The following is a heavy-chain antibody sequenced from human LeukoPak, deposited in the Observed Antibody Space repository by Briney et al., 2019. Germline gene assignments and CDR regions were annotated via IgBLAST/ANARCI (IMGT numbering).Heavy chain of an antibody. V-gene: IGHV4-59*11. CDR3: ARDQYCTSGKCFGVAWFDP. Sequence: PSETLSLTCTVSGGSMSSHYWSWIRQSPGKGLEWIGFIHHSGTTNYNPSLQSRVTISQDTSNNQFSLKLSSVTAADTAVYYCARDQYCTSGKCFGVAWFDPWGQGTQVTVSS. D-gene: IGHD2-8*01. CDR1: GGSMSSHY. J-gene: IGHJ5*02. CDR2: IHHSGTT.